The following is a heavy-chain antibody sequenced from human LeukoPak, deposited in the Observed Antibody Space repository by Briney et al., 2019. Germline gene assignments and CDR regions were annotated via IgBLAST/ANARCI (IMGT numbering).Heavy chain of an antibody. J-gene: IGHJ4*02. Sequence: GGSLRLSCAASGFTFSDYYMSWIRQAPDKGLEWVAVIWYDGTNKYYADSVKGRFTISRDDSKNTLYLQMNSLRAEDTAVYYCARERNYYTDYWGQGTLVTVSS. CDR1: GFTFSDYY. CDR3: ARERNYYTDY. CDR2: IWYDGTNK. D-gene: IGHD3-22*01. V-gene: IGHV3-33*08.